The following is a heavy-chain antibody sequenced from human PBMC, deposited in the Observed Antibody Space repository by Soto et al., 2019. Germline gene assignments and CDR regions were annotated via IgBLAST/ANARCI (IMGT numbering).Heavy chain of an antibody. CDR2: INQDGSET. CDR1: GFTFSTSW. CDR3: ARDAD. V-gene: IGHV3-7*01. J-gene: IGHJ4*02. Sequence: ELQLVESGGSLVQPGGSLRLSCATSGFTFSTSWMTWVRQAPGKGLEWVANINQDGSETNYVESVKGRFTISRDNGQNSLYLQMNSLRVEDTAMYYCARDADWGQGTLVTVSS.